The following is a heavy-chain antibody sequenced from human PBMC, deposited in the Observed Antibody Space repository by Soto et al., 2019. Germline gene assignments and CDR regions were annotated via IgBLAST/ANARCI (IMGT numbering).Heavy chain of an antibody. D-gene: IGHD2-15*01. J-gene: IGHJ3*02. CDR2: ISGGGGSA. CDR1: GGNFSSSA. V-gene: IGHV3-23*01. CDR3: TKLENRLPRGAFDI. Sequence: GRSKILSYASSGGNFSSSAGCLVRPAPGTGLEWVSAISGGGGSAYYADSVKGRFTISRDNSKNTLYLQMNSLRAEDTAVYYCTKLENRLPRGAFDIRGEGTMVTVSS.